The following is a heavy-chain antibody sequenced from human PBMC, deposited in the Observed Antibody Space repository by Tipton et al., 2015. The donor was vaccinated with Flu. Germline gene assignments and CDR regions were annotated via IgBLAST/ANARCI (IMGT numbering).Heavy chain of an antibody. V-gene: IGHV4-59*01. CDR3: ARGDSSSWFTWFDP. J-gene: IGHJ5*02. CDR1: GGSISSYY. Sequence: TLSLTCTVSGGSISSYYWSWIRQPPGKGLEWIGYIYYSGSTNYNPSLKSRVTISVDTSKNQFSLKLSSVTAADTSVYYCARGDSSSWFTWFDPWGQGTLVTVSS. CDR2: IYYSGST. D-gene: IGHD6-13*01.